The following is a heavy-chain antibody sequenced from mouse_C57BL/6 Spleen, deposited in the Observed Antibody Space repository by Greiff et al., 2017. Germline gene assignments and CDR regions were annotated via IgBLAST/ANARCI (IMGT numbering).Heavy chain of an antibody. CDR1: GYTFTSYW. CDR3: ARDCYYGGFAY. Sequence: VQLQQPGAELVRPGSSVKLSCKASGYTFTSYWMDWVKQRPGQGLEWIGNIYPSDSETHYNQKFKDKATLTVDKSSSTAYMQLSSLTSKDSAVYYLARDCYYGGFAYWGQGTLVTVSA. CDR2: IYPSDSET. J-gene: IGHJ3*01. V-gene: IGHV1-61*01. D-gene: IGHD2-3*01.